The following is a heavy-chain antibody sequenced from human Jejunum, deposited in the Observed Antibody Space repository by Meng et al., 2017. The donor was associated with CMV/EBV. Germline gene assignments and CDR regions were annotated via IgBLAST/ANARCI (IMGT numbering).Heavy chain of an antibody. CDR3: AREQTNFYGLGWYNYFDP. Sequence: SISRRKSYWGWIRQPPGKGLEWIGSIYYSGTTDDNPSLKSRVTISVDTSKNQFSLKLSSVTAADTAVYYCAREQTNFYGLGWYNYFDPWGQGTLVTVSS. CDR1: SISRRKSY. CDR2: IYYSGTT. V-gene: IGHV4-39*07. J-gene: IGHJ5*02. D-gene: IGHD3-10*01.